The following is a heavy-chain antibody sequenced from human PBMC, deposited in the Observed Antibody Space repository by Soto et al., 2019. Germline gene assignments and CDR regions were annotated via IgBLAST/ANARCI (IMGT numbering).Heavy chain of an antibody. CDR2: ISGSGGNT. J-gene: IGHJ5*02. D-gene: IGHD1-26*01. CDR3: AKDRSSVGATVRFDP. CDR1: GFTYSAYA. Sequence: GGSLRLSCAASGFTYSAYAMSWVRQAPGKGLEWVSSISGSGGNTYYADSVKGRFTISRDNSKNTLYLQMNSLRVEDTAIYYCAKDRSSVGATVRFDPWGQGTLVTVSS. V-gene: IGHV3-23*01.